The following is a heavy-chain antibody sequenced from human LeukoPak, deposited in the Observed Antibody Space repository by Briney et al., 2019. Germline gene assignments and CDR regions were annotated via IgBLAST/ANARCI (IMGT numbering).Heavy chain of an antibody. Sequence: GGSLRLSCAASGFTFSSYWMSWVRQAPGKGLEWVANIKQDGSEKYYVDSVKGRFTISRDNAKNSLYLQMNSLRAEDTAVYYCATDLWFGELLLDYWGQGTLVTVSS. CDR3: ATDLWFGELLLDY. D-gene: IGHD3-10*01. CDR1: GFTFSSYW. J-gene: IGHJ4*02. CDR2: IKQDGSEK. V-gene: IGHV3-7*01.